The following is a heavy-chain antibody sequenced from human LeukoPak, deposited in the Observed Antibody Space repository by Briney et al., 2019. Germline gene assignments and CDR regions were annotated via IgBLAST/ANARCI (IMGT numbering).Heavy chain of an antibody. Sequence: PGGSLRLSCAASGFTFSSYDIHWVRQAPGKGLEWVAFIRYDGSNKYYADSVRGRFTISRGNSKNTLYLQMNSLRAEDTAVYFCAKGSKAVLFTRDHYMDVWGKGTTVTISS. D-gene: IGHD6-19*01. V-gene: IGHV3-30*02. CDR2: IRYDGSNK. CDR3: AKGSKAVLFTRDHYMDV. CDR1: GFTFSSYD. J-gene: IGHJ6*03.